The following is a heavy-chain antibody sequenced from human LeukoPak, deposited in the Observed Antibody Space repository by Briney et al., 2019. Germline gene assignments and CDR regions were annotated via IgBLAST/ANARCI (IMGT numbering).Heavy chain of an antibody. CDR3: ARDLCSSGPNWFDP. D-gene: IGHD6-19*01. V-gene: IGHV4-39*07. Sequence: WVRQPPGKGLEWIGSIYYSGSTYYNPSLKSRVTISVDTSKNQFSLKLSSVTAADTAVYYCARDLCSSGPNWFDPWGQGTLVTVSS. J-gene: IGHJ5*02. CDR2: IYYSGST.